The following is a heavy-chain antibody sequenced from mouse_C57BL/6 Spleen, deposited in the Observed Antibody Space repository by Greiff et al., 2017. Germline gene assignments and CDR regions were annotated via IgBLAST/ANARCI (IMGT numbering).Heavy chain of an antibody. CDR2: IRSKSSNYAT. CDR3: EKSLNAMDY. Sequence: EVLLVESGGGLVQPKGSLKLSCAASGFTFNTYAMHWVRPAPGQGLEWVARIRSKSSNYATYYADSGKDRFTISRAASQSKLYLQMNNLKTEDTAMCYSEKSLNAMDYWGQGTSVTVSS. J-gene: IGHJ4*01. V-gene: IGHV10-3*01. CDR1: GFTFNTYA.